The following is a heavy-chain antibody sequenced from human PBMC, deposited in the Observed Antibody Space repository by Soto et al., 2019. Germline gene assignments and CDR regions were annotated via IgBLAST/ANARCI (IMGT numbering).Heavy chain of an antibody. J-gene: IGHJ4*02. D-gene: IGHD3-10*01. CDR1: GFTFSNAW. V-gene: IGHV3-15*07. CDR2: IKSKTDGGTT. Sequence: EVQLVESGGGLVKPGGSLRLSCAASGFTFSNAWMNWVRQAPGKGLEWVGRIKSKTDGGTTDYAAPVKGRFTISRDDSKNTLYLQMNSLKTEDTAVYYCTTTVYYYGSGSYYKGDYWGQGTLVTVSS. CDR3: TTTVYYYGSGSYYKGDY.